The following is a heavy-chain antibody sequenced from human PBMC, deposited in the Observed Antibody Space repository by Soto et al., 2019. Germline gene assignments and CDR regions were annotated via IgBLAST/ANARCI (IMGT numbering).Heavy chain of an antibody. D-gene: IGHD2-15*01. V-gene: IGHV4-34*01. CDR2: INHSGST. J-gene: IGHJ4*02. CDR1: GGSFSGYY. Sequence: QVQLQQWGAGLLKPSETLSLTCAVYGGSFSGYYWSWIRQPPGKGLEWIGEINHSGSTNYNPSLKSRVTISVDTSKNQFSLKLSSVTAADTAVYYCARGLVVAAIYTGHAFDYWCQGTLVTVSS. CDR3: ARGLVVAAIYTGHAFDY.